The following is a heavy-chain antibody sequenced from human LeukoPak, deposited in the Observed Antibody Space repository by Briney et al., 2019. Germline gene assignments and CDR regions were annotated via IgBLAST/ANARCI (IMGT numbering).Heavy chain of an antibody. V-gene: IGHV2-70*04. CDR2: IDWDDDK. D-gene: IGHD5-24*01. CDR1: GFSLSTSGMR. J-gene: IGHJ4*02. Sequence: ESGPTLVNPTQTLTLTCTFSGFSLSTSGMRVSWIRQPPGKALEWLARIDWDDDKFYTRSLRTRLTISMDTSKNQVVLTMTNLDPVDTATYYCARMNDGYPFDYWGQGTLVTVSS. CDR3: ARMNDGYPFDY.